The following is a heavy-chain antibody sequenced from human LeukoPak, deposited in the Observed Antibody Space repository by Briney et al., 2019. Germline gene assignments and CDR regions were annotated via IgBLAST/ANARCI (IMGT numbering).Heavy chain of an antibody. CDR1: GGSISSYY. J-gene: IGHJ4*02. V-gene: IGHV4-59*08. Sequence: SETLSLTCTVPGGSISSYYWSWIRQPPGKGLEYIGYIYYSGSTNYNPSLKSRVTISVDTSKNQFSLKLSSVTAADTAVYYCARLVRTYYYDSSGYYWDYWGQGTLVTVSS. CDR2: IYYSGST. CDR3: ARLVRTYYYDSSGYYWDY. D-gene: IGHD3-22*01.